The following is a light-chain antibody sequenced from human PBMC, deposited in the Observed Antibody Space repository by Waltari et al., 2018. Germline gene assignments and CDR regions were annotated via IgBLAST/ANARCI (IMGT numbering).Light chain of an antibody. CDR3: QVWDDTRDQPV. V-gene: IGLV3-21*03. CDR1: NIRDKT. CDR2: DST. Sequence: SYVLTQPPSVSVAPGKTARISCSGQNIRDKTVYWYQPKPGQAPVVVIYDSTVRPSGIPDRFSGSDPATLTIARVEAGDEADYYCQVWDDTRDQPVFGGGTRLTVL. J-gene: IGLJ2*01.